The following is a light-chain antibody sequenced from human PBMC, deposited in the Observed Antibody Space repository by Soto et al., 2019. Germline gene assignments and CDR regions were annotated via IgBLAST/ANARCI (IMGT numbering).Light chain of an antibody. CDR2: TTS. V-gene: IGKV1-39*01. CDR3: QPGYSRPRT. J-gene: IGKJ1*01. CDR1: QSIRSS. Sequence: DIQMTQSPSSLSAYVGDRVTITCRASQSIRSSLNWYQQKPGKAPNLLIYTTSNLESGVPSRFSGSGSGTDFTLTISRLQPDDFATYFCQPGYSRPRTFGQVTKVE.